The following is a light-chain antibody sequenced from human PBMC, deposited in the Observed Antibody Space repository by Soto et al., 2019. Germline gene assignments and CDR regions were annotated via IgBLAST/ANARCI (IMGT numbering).Light chain of an antibody. Sequence: QSVLTQPASVSGSPGQSITISCTGTSSDVGGYNYVSWYQQHPGKAPKLMIYEVNNRPSGVSNRFSGSKSGNTASLTIPGLQAEDEADYYCSSYTSSSTLVVFGGGTKLAVL. V-gene: IGLV2-14*01. CDR1: SSDVGGYNY. CDR2: EVN. J-gene: IGLJ2*01. CDR3: SSYTSSSTLVV.